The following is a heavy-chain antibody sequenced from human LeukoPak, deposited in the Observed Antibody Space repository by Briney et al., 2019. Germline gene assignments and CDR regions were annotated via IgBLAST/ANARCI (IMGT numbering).Heavy chain of an antibody. D-gene: IGHD3-3*01. CDR1: GFTFSSYA. V-gene: IGHV3-23*01. CDR3: AKKPLLTIFGVADRDY. J-gene: IGHJ4*02. CDR2: ISGSGGST. Sequence: GGSLRLSCAASGFTFSSYAMSWVRQAPGEGLEWVSAISGSGGSTYYADSVKGRFTISRDNSKNTLYLQMNSLRAEDTAVYYCAKKPLLTIFGVADRDYWGQGTLVTVSS.